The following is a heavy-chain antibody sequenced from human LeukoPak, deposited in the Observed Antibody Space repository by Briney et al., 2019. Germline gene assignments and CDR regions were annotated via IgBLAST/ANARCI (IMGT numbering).Heavy chain of an antibody. D-gene: IGHD7-27*01. J-gene: IGHJ4*02. V-gene: IGHV1-2*02. CDR2: INPNSGGT. CDR3: ARSQANWGLYYFDY. Sequence: ASVKVSCKASGYTFTGYYMHWVRQAPGQGLEWMGWINPNSGGTNYAQKFQGRVTMTRDTSISTAYMELSRLRSDDTAVYYCARSQANWGLYYFDYWGQGTLVPVSS. CDR1: GYTFTGYY.